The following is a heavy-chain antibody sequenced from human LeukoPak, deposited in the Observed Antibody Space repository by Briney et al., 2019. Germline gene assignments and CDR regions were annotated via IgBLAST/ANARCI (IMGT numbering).Heavy chain of an antibody. J-gene: IGHJ4*02. CDR2: ISYDGSNK. D-gene: IGHD2-15*01. CDR1: GFTFSDYY. Sequence: GGSLRLSCAASGFTFSDYYMSWIRQAPGKGLEWVAVISYDGSNKYYADSVKGRFTISRDNSKNTLYLQMNSLRAEDTAVYYCAKLRSYDIVVVVAATDFDYWGQGTLVTVSS. CDR3: AKLRSYDIVVVVAATDFDY. V-gene: IGHV3-30*18.